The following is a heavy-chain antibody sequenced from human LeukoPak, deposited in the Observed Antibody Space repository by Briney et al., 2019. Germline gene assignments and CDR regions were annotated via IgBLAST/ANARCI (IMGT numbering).Heavy chain of an antibody. Sequence: PGGSLRLSCAASGFTFSSYWMHWVRQAPGKGLVRVSRINSDGSSTSYADSVKGRFTISRDNAKNTLYLQMNSLRAEDTAVYYCARDGSEVGLGDFDYWGQGTLVTVSS. V-gene: IGHV3-74*01. CDR3: ARDGSEVGLGDFDY. D-gene: IGHD1-26*01. CDR2: INSDGSST. CDR1: GFTFSSYW. J-gene: IGHJ4*02.